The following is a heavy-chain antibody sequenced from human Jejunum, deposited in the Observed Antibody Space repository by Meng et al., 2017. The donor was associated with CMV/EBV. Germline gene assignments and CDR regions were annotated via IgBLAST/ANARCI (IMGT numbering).Heavy chain of an antibody. J-gene: IGHJ4*02. CDR3: AKYNYGIDY. CDR1: GFTFSSYW. CDR2: IKTDGSDK. Sequence: QLVESGGGLVQPGGSLRRACARSGFTFSSYWMTWVRQAPGKGLEWVANIKTDGSDKNYVDSVKGRFTISRDNAQNSLYLQMNSLRAEDTAVYYCAKYNYGIDYWGQGTLVTVSS. V-gene: IGHV3-7*02. D-gene: IGHD5-18*01.